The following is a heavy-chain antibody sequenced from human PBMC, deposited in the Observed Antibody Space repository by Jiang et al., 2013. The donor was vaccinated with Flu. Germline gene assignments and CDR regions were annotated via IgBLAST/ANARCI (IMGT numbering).Heavy chain of an antibody. CDR1: GFTFSSYE. CDR2: ISSSGTTI. Sequence: VQLLESGGGLVQPGGSLRLSCAASGFTFSSYEMNWVRQAPGKGLEWVSYISSSGTTIYYADSVKGRFTISRDNAKNSLYLQMNSLRAEDTAVYYCARVGMGGYGLYYYYYMDVWGQRDHGHRLL. D-gene: IGHD5-12*01. V-gene: IGHV3-48*03. CDR3: ARVGMGGYGLYYYYYMDV. J-gene: IGHJ6*03.